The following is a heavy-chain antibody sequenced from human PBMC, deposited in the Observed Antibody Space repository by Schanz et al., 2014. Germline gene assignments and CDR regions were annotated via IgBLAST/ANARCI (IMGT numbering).Heavy chain of an antibody. Sequence: QVQVVQSGAEVKKPGSSVKVSCKASRSTFSSYTISWVRQARGQGLEWVGRFIPILDITNYAQKFQGRVTITRDTSASTAYMELTSLRSEDTAVYFCARDLTVDTGYVVHYYYYGMDVWGQGTTVTVSS. CDR2: FIPILDIT. J-gene: IGHJ6*02. V-gene: IGHV1-69*04. CDR1: RSTFSSYT. CDR3: ARDLTVDTGYVVHYYYYGMDV. D-gene: IGHD5-12*01.